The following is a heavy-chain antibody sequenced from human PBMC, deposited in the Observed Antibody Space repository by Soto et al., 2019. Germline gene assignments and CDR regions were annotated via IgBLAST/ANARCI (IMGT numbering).Heavy chain of an antibody. D-gene: IGHD1-26*01. Sequence: AASVKVSCKASGYTFTGYYFHWVRQAPGQGLESMGWINPKRGGTNYAQKFQGRVTMSTDTSTNTAYMELSSLRSDDTAVYYCAREGENSGDIDFWGQGTLVT. J-gene: IGHJ4*02. CDR1: GYTFTGYY. V-gene: IGHV1-2*02. CDR2: INPKRGGT. CDR3: AREGENSGDIDF.